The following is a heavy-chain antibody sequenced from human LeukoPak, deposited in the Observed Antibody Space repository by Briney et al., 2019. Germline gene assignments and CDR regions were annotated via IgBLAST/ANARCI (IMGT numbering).Heavy chain of an antibody. CDR2: ISGSGGST. Sequence: TGGSLRLSCAASGFTFSSYAMSWVRQAPGKGLEWVSAISGSGGSTYYADSVKGRFTISRDNSKNTLYLQVNSLRAEDTAVYYCAKDRGRFGELLFEGDYWGQGTLVTVSS. V-gene: IGHV3-23*01. J-gene: IGHJ4*02. CDR1: GFTFSSYA. D-gene: IGHD3-10*01. CDR3: AKDRGRFGELLFEGDY.